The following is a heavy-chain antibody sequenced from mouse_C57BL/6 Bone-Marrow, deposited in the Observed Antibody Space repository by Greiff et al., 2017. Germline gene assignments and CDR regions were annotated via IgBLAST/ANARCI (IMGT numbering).Heavy chain of an antibody. CDR3: AITTVAY. D-gene: IGHD1-1*01. CDR1: GYTFTSYW. J-gene: IGHJ3*01. Sequence: QVQLQQPGAELVRPGTSVKLSCKASGYTFTSYWMHWVQQRPGQGLEWIGVIDPSDSYTNYNQKFKGKATLTVDTSSSTAYMQLSSLTSEDSAVYYCAITTVAYWGQGTLVTVSA. CDR2: IDPSDSYT. V-gene: IGHV1-59*01.